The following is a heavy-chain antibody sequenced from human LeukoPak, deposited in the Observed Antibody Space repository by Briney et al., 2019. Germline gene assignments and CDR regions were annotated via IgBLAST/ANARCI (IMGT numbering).Heavy chain of an antibody. Sequence: SETLSLTCTVSGGSISSYYWSWIRHPPGKGLEWIGYIYYSGSTNYKSSLKSRVTISVDTSKNQFSLKLSSVTAADTAVYYCARAPPIGYDSSGYSGFDYWGQGTLVTASS. J-gene: IGHJ4*02. V-gene: IGHV4-59*12. CDR1: GGSISSYY. CDR2: IYYSGST. CDR3: ARAPPIGYDSSGYSGFDY. D-gene: IGHD3-22*01.